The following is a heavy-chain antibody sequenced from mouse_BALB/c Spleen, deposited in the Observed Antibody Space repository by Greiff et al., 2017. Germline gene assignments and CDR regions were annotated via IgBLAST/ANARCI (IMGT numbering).Heavy chain of an antibody. CDR2: ISSGGSYT. CDR3: ARRGTMTTDYAMDY. Sequence: EVQLQESGGDLVKPGGSLKLSCAASGFTFSSYGMSWVRQTPDKRLEWVATISSGGSYTYYPDSVKGRFTISRDNAKNTLYLQMSSLKSEDTAMYYCARRGTMTTDYAMDYWGQGTSVTVSS. CDR1: GFTFSSYG. D-gene: IGHD2-4*01. J-gene: IGHJ4*01. V-gene: IGHV5-6*01.